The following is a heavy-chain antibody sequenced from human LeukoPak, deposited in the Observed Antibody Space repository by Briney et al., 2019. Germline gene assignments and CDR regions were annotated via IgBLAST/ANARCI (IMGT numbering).Heavy chain of an antibody. Sequence: GGSLRLSCAASGFTFTIYSMNWVRQAPGKGLEWVANIKLDVSETYYVDSVRGRFTISRDNTKNSLYLQMDSLRAEDTAVYYCARKGNAFDFWGQGTMVTVSS. CDR3: ARKGNAFDF. V-gene: IGHV3-7*01. J-gene: IGHJ3*01. D-gene: IGHD3-10*01. CDR1: GFTFTIYS. CDR2: IKLDVSET.